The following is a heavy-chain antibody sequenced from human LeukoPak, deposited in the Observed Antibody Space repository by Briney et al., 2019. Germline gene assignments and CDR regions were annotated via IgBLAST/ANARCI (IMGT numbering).Heavy chain of an antibody. CDR3: ARAAGHCRSTSCSGPADDY. V-gene: IGHV3-21*01. CDR2: ISSNSSYI. CDR1: GFTFSSYS. J-gene: IGHJ4*02. Sequence: PGGSLRLSCAASGFTFSSYSMNWVRQAPGKGLEWVSSISSNSSYIYYADSVEGRFTISRDNAKNSLYLQMNSLRAEDTAVYYCARAAGHCRSTSCSGPADDYWGQGTLVTVSS. D-gene: IGHD2-2*01.